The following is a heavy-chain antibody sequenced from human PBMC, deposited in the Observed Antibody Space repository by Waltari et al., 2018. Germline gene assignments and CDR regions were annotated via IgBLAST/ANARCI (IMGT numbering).Heavy chain of an antibody. CDR3: ARSRWSGPYGDAFDI. D-gene: IGHD3-3*01. J-gene: IGHJ3*02. Sequence: QVQLQESGPGLVKPSATLSLTCAVSGYSISSGDYWGLIRPPPGKGLEWIGSIYHSGSTYYNPSLKSRVTISVDTSKNQFSLKLSSVTAADTAVYYCARSRWSGPYGDAFDIWGQGTMVTVSS. V-gene: IGHV4-38-2*01. CDR1: GYSISSGDY. CDR2: IYHSGST.